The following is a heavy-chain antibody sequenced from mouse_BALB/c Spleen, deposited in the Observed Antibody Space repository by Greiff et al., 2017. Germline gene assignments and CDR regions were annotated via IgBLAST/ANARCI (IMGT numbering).Heavy chain of an antibody. CDR1: GFAFSSYD. Sequence: EVMLVESGGGLVKPGGSLKLSCAASGFAFSSYDMSWVRQTPEKRLEWVAYISSGGGSTYYPDTVKGRFTISRDNAKNTLYLQMNSLMSEGTAMCYCLGRAMDYWGQGTSVTVAS. CDR2: ISSGGGST. D-gene: IGHD3-3*01. V-gene: IGHV5-12-1*01. J-gene: IGHJ4*01. CDR3: LGRAMDY.